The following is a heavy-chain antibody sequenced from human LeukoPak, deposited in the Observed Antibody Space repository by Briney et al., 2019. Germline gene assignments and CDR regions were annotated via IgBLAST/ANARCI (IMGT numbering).Heavy chain of an antibody. Sequence: GGSLRLSCAASGFTVSSNYMSWVRQTPGKGLEWVSSISSSGRNTYYADSVKGRFTISRDNSKNTLYLQVSSLRAEDTAMYYCAKRDRPCSGDCSAPYYFDYWGQGTLVTVPS. CDR2: ISSSGRNT. D-gene: IGHD2-21*02. CDR1: GFTVSSNY. CDR3: AKRDRPCSGDCSAPYYFDY. V-gene: IGHV3-23*01. J-gene: IGHJ4*02.